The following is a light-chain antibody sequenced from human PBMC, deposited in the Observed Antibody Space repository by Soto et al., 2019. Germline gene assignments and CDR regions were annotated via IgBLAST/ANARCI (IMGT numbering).Light chain of an antibody. CDR3: QQYVTSPYT. CDR1: QSVSSN. J-gene: IGKJ2*01. CDR2: GAS. Sequence: EIVMTQSPATLSVSPGERATLSCRASQSVSSNLAWYQQKPGQAPRLLIYGASTRATGIPARFSGSGSGTEFTLTISSLQSEDFAVYYCQQYVTSPYTFGQGTNLEIK. V-gene: IGKV3-15*01.